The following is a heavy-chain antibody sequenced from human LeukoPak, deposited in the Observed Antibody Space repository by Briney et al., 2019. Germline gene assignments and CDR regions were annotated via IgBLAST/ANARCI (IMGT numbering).Heavy chain of an antibody. Sequence: PGGSLRLSCAASGFTFGSYSMNWVRQAPGKGLEWVSSISISSSYIYYADSVKGRFTISRDNAKNSLYLQMNSLRAEDTAVYYCARDNPYSESLAAVDAFDIWGQGTMVTVSS. V-gene: IGHV3-21*01. CDR3: ARDNPYSESLAAVDAFDI. D-gene: IGHD1-26*01. CDR2: ISISSSYI. CDR1: GFTFGSYS. J-gene: IGHJ3*02.